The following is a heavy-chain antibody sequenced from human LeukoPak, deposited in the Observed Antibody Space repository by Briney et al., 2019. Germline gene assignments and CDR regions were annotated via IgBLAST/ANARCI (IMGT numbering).Heavy chain of an antibody. CDR1: GGSISSYY. CDR3: ARVIDDSSGLITLDY. V-gene: IGHV4-59*01. D-gene: IGHD3-22*01. J-gene: IGHJ4*02. CDR2: IYYSGST. Sequence: SETLSLTCTVSGGSISSYYWSWIRQPPGKGLEWIGYIYYSGSTNYNPSLKSRVTISVDTSKNQFSLKLSSVTAEDTAVYYCARVIDDSSGLITLDYWGQGTLVTVSS.